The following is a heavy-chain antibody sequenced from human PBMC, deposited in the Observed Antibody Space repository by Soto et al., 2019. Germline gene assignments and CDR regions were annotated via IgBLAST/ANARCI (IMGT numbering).Heavy chain of an antibody. CDR2: ISGSGGST. CDR1: GFTVSSYA. D-gene: IGHD2-21*02. J-gene: IGHJ4*02. Sequence: PGGSLRLSCAAFGFTVSSYAMSWVRQAPGKGLEWVSAISGSGGSTYYADSVKGRFTISRDNSKNTLYLQMNSLRAEDTAVYYCAKDLSVVTPSIDYWGQGTMVTVSS. CDR3: AKDLSVVTPSIDY. V-gene: IGHV3-23*01.